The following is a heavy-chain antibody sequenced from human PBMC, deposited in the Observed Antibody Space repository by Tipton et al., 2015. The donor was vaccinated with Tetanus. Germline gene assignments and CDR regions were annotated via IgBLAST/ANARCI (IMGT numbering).Heavy chain of an antibody. J-gene: IGHJ4*02. Sequence: GLVKPSETLSLSCTVSGGSISSGSYYWSWIRQAPGKGLEWIGYIYYSGSTRYNPSLKSRVIISIDASKNQFSLKLTSVTAADTAVYYCAREAISFGEVIVTKGYFDYWGQGTLATVSS. CDR3: AREAISFGEVIVTKGYFDY. CDR2: IYYSGST. CDR1: GGSISSGSYY. D-gene: IGHD3-16*02. V-gene: IGHV4-61*01.